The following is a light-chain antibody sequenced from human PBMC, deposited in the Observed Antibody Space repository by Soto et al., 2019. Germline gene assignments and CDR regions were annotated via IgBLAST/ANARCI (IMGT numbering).Light chain of an antibody. Sequence: IHIIQPPSTLSGSVGDRVTSTCLASQTISSWLAWYQQKPGKAPKLLIYKASTSKSGVPSRFSGSGSGTEFTLTISSLQPDDFATYYCQHYNSYSEAFGQGTKVDI. CDR3: QHYNSYSEA. V-gene: IGKV1-5*03. J-gene: IGKJ1*01. CDR2: KAS. CDR1: QTISSW.